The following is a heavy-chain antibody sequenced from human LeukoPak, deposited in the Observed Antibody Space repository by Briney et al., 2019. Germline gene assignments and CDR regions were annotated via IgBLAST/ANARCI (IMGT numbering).Heavy chain of an antibody. Sequence: KPSETLSLTCTVSGGSISSSSHYWGWIRQPPGKGLEWIASIYDSGRTSYNSSLKSRVTISVDTSKNQFSLKLSSVTAADTAVYYCARHFVRKFSSGWSTSFDYWGQGTLVTVSS. CDR2: IYDSGRT. V-gene: IGHV4-39*01. CDR1: GGSISSSSHY. J-gene: IGHJ4*02. D-gene: IGHD6-19*01. CDR3: ARHFVRKFSSGWSTSFDY.